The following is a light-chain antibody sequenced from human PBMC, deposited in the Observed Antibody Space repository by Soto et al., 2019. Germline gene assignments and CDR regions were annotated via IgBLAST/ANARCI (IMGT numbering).Light chain of an antibody. CDR2: GNT. J-gene: IGLJ2*01. Sequence: QSVLTQPPSVSGAPGQRGTISCTGSSSNIGADYGVHWYQQLPGTAPKLLIYGNTIRPSGLPDRFSGSKSGTSASLAISGLQAQDEADYYCQSYDSSLSGPVFGGGTTLTVL. CDR3: QSYDSSLSGPV. CDR1: SSNIGADYG. V-gene: IGLV1-40*01.